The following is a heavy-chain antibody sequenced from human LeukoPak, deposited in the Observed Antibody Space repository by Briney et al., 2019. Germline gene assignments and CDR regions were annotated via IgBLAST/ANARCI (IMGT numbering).Heavy chain of an antibody. V-gene: IGHV3-7*01. CDR3: AMNWNVPPRDY. CDR2: INQDGSGK. CDR1: GVTFRSYW. D-gene: IGHD1-1*01. Sequence: GGSLRLSCAASGVTFRSYWMNWVRQAPGKGLEWVASINQDGSGKNYVDSVKGRFTVSGDNAKKYLQMNSLRAEDTAVYYCAMNWNVPPRDYWGQGTLVTVSS. J-gene: IGHJ4*02.